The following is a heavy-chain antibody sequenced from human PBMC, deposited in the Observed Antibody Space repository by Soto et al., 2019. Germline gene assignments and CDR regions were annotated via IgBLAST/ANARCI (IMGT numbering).Heavy chain of an antibody. CDR3: ARGVRPVYYYYGMDV. CDR1: GFTFSSYA. V-gene: IGHV3-30-3*01. D-gene: IGHD2-8*01. J-gene: IGHJ6*02. CDR2: ISYDGSNK. Sequence: QVQLVESGGGVVQPGRSLRLSCAASGFTFSSYAMHWVREAPGKGLEWVAVISYDGSNKYYADSVKGRFTISRDNSKNTLYLQMNSLRAEDTAVYYCARGVRPVYYYYGMDVWGQGTTVTVSS.